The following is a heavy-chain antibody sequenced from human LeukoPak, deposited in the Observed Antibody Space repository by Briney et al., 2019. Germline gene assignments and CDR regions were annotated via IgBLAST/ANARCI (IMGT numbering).Heavy chain of an antibody. Sequence: GGSLRLSCTASGIIFHENTFHWVRQAPGKGLEWVAVIWSDGSERYYADSVKGRFTFSRDNSKNTLYLQMNSLRAEDTAVYYCAKGRYYGSGKWGYFEYWGQGTLVTASS. D-gene: IGHD3-10*01. CDR2: IWSDGSER. J-gene: IGHJ4*02. CDR3: AKGRYYGSGKWGYFEY. CDR1: GIIFHENT. V-gene: IGHV3-33*06.